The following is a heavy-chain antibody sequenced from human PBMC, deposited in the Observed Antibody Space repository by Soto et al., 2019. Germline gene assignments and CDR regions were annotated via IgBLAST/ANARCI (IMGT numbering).Heavy chain of an antibody. CDR1: GFTFSSYS. D-gene: IGHD6-6*01. V-gene: IGHV3-21*01. J-gene: IGHJ6*02. Sequence: GGSLRLSWAASGFTFSSYSMNWVRQAPGKGLEWVSSISSSSSYIYYADSVKGRFTISRDNAKNSLYLQMNSLRAEDTAVYYCASLSSSSENYYGMDVWGQGTTVTVS. CDR3: ASLSSSSENYYGMDV. CDR2: ISSSSSYI.